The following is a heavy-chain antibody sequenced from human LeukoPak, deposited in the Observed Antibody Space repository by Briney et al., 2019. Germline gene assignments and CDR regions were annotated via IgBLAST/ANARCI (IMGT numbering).Heavy chain of an antibody. V-gene: IGHV1-18*01. CDR2: ISAYSGTT. Sequence: ASVKVSCKASGYTFTDSGINWVRQAPGQGLEWMGWISAYSGTTNYAQKFQGRVTMTTDTSTTTAYMELRGLRSDDTAVYYCARRGSNWNYQYYFDYWGQGTLVTVSS. CDR3: ARRGSNWNYQYYFDY. J-gene: IGHJ4*02. CDR1: GYTFTDSG. D-gene: IGHD1-7*01.